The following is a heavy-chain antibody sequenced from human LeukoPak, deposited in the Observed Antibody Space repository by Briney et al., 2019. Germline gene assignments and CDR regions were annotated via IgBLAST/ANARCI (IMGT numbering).Heavy chain of an antibody. J-gene: IGHJ4*02. Sequence: SLRLSCAASGFTFDDYAMHWVRQAPGKGLEWVSGISWNSGTIGHADSVKGRFTISRDNAKNSLYLQMNSLRADDTALYYCARGLEKGYSYGIGYWGQGTLVTVSS. V-gene: IGHV3-9*01. CDR1: GFTFDDYA. CDR3: ARGLEKGYSYGIGY. D-gene: IGHD5-18*01. CDR2: ISWNSGTI.